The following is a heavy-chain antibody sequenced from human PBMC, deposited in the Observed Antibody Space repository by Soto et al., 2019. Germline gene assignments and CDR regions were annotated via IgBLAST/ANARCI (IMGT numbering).Heavy chain of an antibody. CDR3: ARGWFSCDWNIYYYDYMYV. D-gene: IGHD1-1*01. CDR2: ISSSSSTI. CDR1: GFIFSSDS. V-gene: IGHV3-48*01. J-gene: IGHJ6*03. Sequence: GGSLRLSCAASGFIFSSDSMNWVRQAPGKGLEWVSYISSSSSTIYYADSVKGRFTISRDNAKNSLYLQLNSLRAEDTAVYYCARGWFSCDWNIYYYDYMYVWSKGTTV.